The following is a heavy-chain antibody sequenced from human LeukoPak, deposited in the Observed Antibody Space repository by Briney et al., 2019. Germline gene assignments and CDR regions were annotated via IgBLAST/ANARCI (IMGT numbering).Heavy chain of an antibody. V-gene: IGHV3-7*01. CDR2: IKQDGSEK. CDR1: GFTFSSYW. Sequence: GGSLRLSCAASGFTFSSYWMSWVRQAPGKGLEWVANIKQDGSEKYYVDSVKGRFTISRDNAKNSLYLQMNSLRAEDTAVYYCLRGVDDRPVYFDHWGQGTLVTVSS. J-gene: IGHJ4*02. CDR3: LRGVDDRPVYFDH. D-gene: IGHD3-10*01.